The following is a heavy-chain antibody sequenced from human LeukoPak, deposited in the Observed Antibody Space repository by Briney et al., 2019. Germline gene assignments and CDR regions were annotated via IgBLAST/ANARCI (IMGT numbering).Heavy chain of an antibody. D-gene: IGHD6-19*01. CDR3: ARVRYSSGPKDY. J-gene: IGHJ4*02. Sequence: ASVKVSCKASGYTFTSYAIHWVRQAPGQGLEWMGWITPNSGGTNYAQKFQGRVTMTRDTSIGTAYMELSRLRSDDTAVYYCARVRYSSGPKDYWGQGTLVTVSS. CDR1: GYTFTSYA. CDR2: ITPNSGGT. V-gene: IGHV1-2*02.